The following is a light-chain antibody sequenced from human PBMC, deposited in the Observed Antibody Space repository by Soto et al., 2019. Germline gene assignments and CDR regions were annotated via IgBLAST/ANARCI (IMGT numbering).Light chain of an antibody. V-gene: IGKV1-6*01. CDR1: QDIRDG. CDR3: LHDHNYPRT. Sequence: AIQMTQSPSSLSASIGDRVTITCRASQDIRDGLGWYQQKPGKAPNLLIYAASNLQTGVPSRFRGSGSGTDFTLTISSLQPEDFATYYCLHDHNYPRTFGQGTKVNIK. CDR2: AAS. J-gene: IGKJ1*01.